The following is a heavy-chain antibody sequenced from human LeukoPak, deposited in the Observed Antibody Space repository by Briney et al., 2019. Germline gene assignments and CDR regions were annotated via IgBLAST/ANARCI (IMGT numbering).Heavy chain of an antibody. Sequence: GGSLRLSCAASGFTVSSNYMSWVRQAPGKGLEWVSYISSSGSTIYYADSVKGRFTISRDNAKNSLYLQMNSLRAEDTAVYYCARDPAWAYSSSWYYFDYWGQGTLVTVSS. CDR2: ISSSGSTI. J-gene: IGHJ4*02. CDR3: ARDPAWAYSSSWYYFDY. CDR1: GFTVSSNY. V-gene: IGHV3-11*01. D-gene: IGHD6-13*01.